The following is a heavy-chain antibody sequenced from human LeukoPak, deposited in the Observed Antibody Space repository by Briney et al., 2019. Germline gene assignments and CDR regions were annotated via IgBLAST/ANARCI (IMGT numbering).Heavy chain of an antibody. D-gene: IGHD3-22*01. CDR3: AKDRRGAYDSSGYYSDAFDI. CDR1: GFTFSSYG. CDR2: ISYDGSNK. V-gene: IGHV3-30*18. J-gene: IGHJ3*02. Sequence: GGSLRLSCAASGFTFSSYGMHWVRQAPGKGLEWVAVISYDGSNKYYADSVKGRFTISRDNSKNTLYLQMNSLRAEDTAVYYCAKDRRGAYDSSGYYSDAFDIWGQGTMVTVSS.